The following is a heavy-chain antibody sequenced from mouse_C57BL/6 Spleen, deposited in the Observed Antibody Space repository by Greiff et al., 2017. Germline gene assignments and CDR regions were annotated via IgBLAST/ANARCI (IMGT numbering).Heavy chain of an antibody. CDR2: SRNKANDYTT. Sequence: EVMLVESGGGLVQSGRSLRLSCATSGFTFSDFYMEWVRQAPGKGLEWIAASRNKANDYTTEYSASVKGRFIVSRDTSQSILYLQMNALRAEDTAIYYCARDAGPAMDYWGQGTSVTVSS. CDR3: ARDAGPAMDY. J-gene: IGHJ4*01. V-gene: IGHV7-1*01. CDR1: GFTFSDFY.